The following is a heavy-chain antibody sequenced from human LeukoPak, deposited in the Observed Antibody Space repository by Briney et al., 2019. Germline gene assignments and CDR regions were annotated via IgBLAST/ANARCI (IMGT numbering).Heavy chain of an antibody. V-gene: IGHV3-7*01. CDR3: ARVSSSSWSLYYYYYYMDV. J-gene: IGHJ6*03. CDR2: IKQDGSEK. D-gene: IGHD6-13*01. CDR1: GFTFSSYW. Sequence: GGSLRLSCAASGFTFSSYWMSWVRQAPGKGLEWVANIKQDGSEKYYVDSVKGRFTISRDNAKNSLYLQMNGLRAEDTAVYYCARVSSSSWSLYYYYYYMDVWGKGTTVTVSS.